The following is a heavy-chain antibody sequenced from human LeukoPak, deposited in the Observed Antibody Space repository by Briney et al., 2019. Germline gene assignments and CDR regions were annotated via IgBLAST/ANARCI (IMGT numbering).Heavy chain of an antibody. Sequence: SETLSLTCSVSGDSISNFYWNWIRQPPGKRLEWIGNIHYSGNSNYNPSLQSRVAISIDTSRKQLFLKLSSVTAADTAVYYCALAPNSNWFDFWGQGTLVTVSS. CDR3: ALAPNSNWFDF. D-gene: IGHD2-8*01. CDR2: IHYSGNS. CDR1: GDSISNFY. J-gene: IGHJ5*01. V-gene: IGHV4-59*08.